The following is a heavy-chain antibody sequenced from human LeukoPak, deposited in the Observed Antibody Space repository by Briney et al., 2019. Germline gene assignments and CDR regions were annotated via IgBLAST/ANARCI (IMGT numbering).Heavy chain of an antibody. J-gene: IGHJ4*02. Sequence: SVKVSCKASGGTFSSYAISWVRQASGQGLEWMGGIIPIFGTANYAQKFQGRVTITADESTSTAYMELSSLRSEDTAVYYCARTRPITIFGVVEPDYWGQGTLVTVSS. CDR2: IIPIFGTA. D-gene: IGHD3-3*01. CDR3: ARTRPITIFGVVEPDY. CDR1: GGTFSSYA. V-gene: IGHV1-69*13.